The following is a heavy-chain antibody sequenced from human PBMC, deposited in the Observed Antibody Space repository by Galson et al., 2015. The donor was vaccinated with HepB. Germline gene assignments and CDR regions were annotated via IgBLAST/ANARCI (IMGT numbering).Heavy chain of an antibody. CDR1: GGTFSSYA. CDR2: IIPIFGTA. Sequence: SVKVSCKASGGTFSSYAISWVRQAPGQGLEWMGGIIPIFGTANYAQKFQGRVTITADESTSTAYMELSSLRSEDTAVYYCARSAYSSSWYHRGAYYYYGMDVWGQGTTVTVSS. V-gene: IGHV1-69*13. CDR3: ARSAYSSSWYHRGAYYYYGMDV. D-gene: IGHD6-13*01. J-gene: IGHJ6*02.